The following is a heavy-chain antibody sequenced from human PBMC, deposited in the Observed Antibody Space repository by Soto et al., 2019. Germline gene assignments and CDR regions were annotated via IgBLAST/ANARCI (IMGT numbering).Heavy chain of an antibody. CDR2: IYDTGST. V-gene: IGHV4-59*01. CDR1: GSDITTYY. J-gene: IGHJ5*02. CDR3: ARCPIDLTWFVP. Sequence: PSETLSLTCTVSGSDITTYYWSWLRQSPGKGLEWIGHIYDTGSTTCNPSLKSRVTISVDSSNNQFSLRLTSVTAADTAVYYCARCPIDLTWFVPWVQGTLVTVSS. D-gene: IGHD3-9*01.